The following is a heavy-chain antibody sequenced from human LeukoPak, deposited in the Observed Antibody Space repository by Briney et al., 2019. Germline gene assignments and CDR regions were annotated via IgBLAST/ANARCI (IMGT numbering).Heavy chain of an antibody. CDR2: ISSSSSTI. CDR3: AREVGELQFLEWLYPI. CDR1: GFTFSSYE. Sequence: AGGSLRLSCAASGFTFSSYEMNWVRQAPGKGLEWVSYISSSSSTIYCADSVKGRFTISRDNAKNSLYLQMNSLRAEDTAVYYCAREVGELQFLEWLYPIWGQGTLVTVSS. V-gene: IGHV3-48*01. J-gene: IGHJ4*02. D-gene: IGHD3-3*01.